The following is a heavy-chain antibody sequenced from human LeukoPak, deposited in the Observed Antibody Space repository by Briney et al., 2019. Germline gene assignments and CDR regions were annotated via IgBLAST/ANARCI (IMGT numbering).Heavy chain of an antibody. Sequence: SVKVSCKASGGTFSSYAISWVRQAPGQGLEWMGRIIPIFGTANYAQKFQGRVTITADKSTSTAYMELSSLRSEDTAVYYCARENSYYYDSSGYYLVYWGQGTLVTVSS. J-gene: IGHJ4*02. V-gene: IGHV1-69*06. CDR3: ARENSYYYDSSGYYLVY. CDR1: GGTFSSYA. D-gene: IGHD3-22*01. CDR2: IIPIFGTA.